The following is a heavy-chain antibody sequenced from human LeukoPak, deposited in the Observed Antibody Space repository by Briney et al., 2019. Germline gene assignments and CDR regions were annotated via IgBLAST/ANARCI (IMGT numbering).Heavy chain of an antibody. J-gene: IGHJ4*02. D-gene: IGHD6-19*01. CDR3: ARAGAVTGTVGYFDY. CDR1: GFTFSSYW. V-gene: IGHV3-7*03. CDR2: IKQDGSEK. Sequence: GGSLSLSCAASGFTFSSYWMSWVRQAPGKGLEWVANIKQDGSEKYYVDSVKGRFTISRDNAKNSLYLQMNSLRAEDTAVYYCARAGAVTGTVGYFDYWGQGSLVTVSS.